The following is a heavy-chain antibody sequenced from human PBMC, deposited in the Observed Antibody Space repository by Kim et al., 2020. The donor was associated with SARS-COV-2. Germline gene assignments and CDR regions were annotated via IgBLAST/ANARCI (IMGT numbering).Heavy chain of an antibody. CDR1: GGSFSGYY. CDR2: INHSGST. Sequence: SETLSLTCAVYGGSFSGYYWSWIRQPPGKGLEWIGEINHSGSTNYNPSLKSRVTISVDTSKNQFSLKLSSVTAADTAVYYCAIRALREMVLDPWGQGTLVTVSS. V-gene: IGHV4-34*01. D-gene: IGHD2-8*01. J-gene: IGHJ5*02. CDR3: AIRALREMVLDP.